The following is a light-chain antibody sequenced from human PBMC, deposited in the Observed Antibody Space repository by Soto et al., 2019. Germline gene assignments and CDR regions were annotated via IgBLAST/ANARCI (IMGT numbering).Light chain of an antibody. Sequence: QSVLTQPASVSGSPGQSITISCTGTSSDVGGYNFVSWYQQHPDKAPKFIIYEVTNRPSGVSIRFSGSKSGNTASLTISGLQAEDEADYYCSSFTSRHTYVFGSVNKLNVL. V-gene: IGLV2-14*01. CDR3: SSFTSRHTYV. J-gene: IGLJ1*01. CDR1: SSDVGGYNF. CDR2: EVT.